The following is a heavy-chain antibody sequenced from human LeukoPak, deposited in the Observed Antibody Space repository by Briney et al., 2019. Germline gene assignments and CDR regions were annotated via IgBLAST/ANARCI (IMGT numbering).Heavy chain of an antibody. CDR3: ARVNPISSGFYAY. D-gene: IGHD3-22*01. J-gene: IGHJ4*02. Sequence: KPGGSLRLSCAASGFTFSDYYMSWVRQAPGKGLEWVSYISGSSSHSSYADSVKGRFTISRDNAKNSLFLQMSSLRADDTAIYYCARVNPISSGFYAYWGQGTLVTVSS. CDR1: GFTFSDYY. V-gene: IGHV3-11*06. CDR2: ISGSSSHS.